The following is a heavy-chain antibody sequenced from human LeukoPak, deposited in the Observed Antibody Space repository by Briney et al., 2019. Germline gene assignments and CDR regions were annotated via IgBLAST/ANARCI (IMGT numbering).Heavy chain of an antibody. D-gene: IGHD3-22*01. V-gene: IGHV4-34*01. CDR1: GGSFSGYY. CDR3: ARGSGRYYDSSGYYYRY. Sequence: SETLSLTCAVYGGSFSGYYWSWIRQPPGKGLEWIGEISHSGSTNYNPSLKSRVTISVDTSKNQFSLKLSSVTAADTAVYYCARGSGRYYDSSGYYYRYWGQGTLVTVSS. CDR2: ISHSGST. J-gene: IGHJ4*02.